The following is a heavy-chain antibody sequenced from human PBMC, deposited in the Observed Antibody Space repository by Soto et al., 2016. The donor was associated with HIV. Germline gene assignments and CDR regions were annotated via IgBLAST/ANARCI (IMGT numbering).Heavy chain of an antibody. CDR1: GFTFSNSW. CDR2: VNNDGSST. D-gene: IGHD3-3*02. Sequence: VQLVESGGGLVQPGGSLRLSCAASGFTFSNSWMHWVRQAPGKGLVWVSRVNNDGSSTAYVDSVKGRFTISRDNAKNTLYLQMNSLRAEDTGVYYCARDLSDWGQGTLVTVSS. V-gene: IGHV3-74*01. CDR3: ARDLSD. J-gene: IGHJ4*02.